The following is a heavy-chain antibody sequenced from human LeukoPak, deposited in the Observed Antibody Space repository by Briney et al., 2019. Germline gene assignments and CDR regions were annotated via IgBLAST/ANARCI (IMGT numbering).Heavy chain of an antibody. CDR1: GFSFSTYD. CDR3: AKMKGHPLPKYYMDV. D-gene: IGHD1-26*01. J-gene: IGHJ6*01. V-gene: IGHV3-23*01. Sequence: GGSLRLSCVGSGFSFSTYDMGWVRRTPGKGLEWVSGISGSGDNTLYADSVKGRFTISRDNSKNTLYLEMNSLRAEDTAIYYCAKMKGHPLPKYYMDVWGQGTTVTVSS. CDR2: ISGSGDNT.